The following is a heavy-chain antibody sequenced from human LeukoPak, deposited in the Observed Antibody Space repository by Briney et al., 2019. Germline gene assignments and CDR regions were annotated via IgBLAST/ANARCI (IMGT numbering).Heavy chain of an antibody. CDR1: GGSISSYY. CDR2: IYYSGIP. Sequence: PSETLSLTCTVSGGSISSYYWSWIRQPPGKGLEWIGYIYYSGIPNYNPSLKSRVTISVDTSKNQFSLKLSSVTAADTAVYYCARAGYYDSSGYYPPFDYWGQGTLVTVSS. J-gene: IGHJ4*02. CDR3: ARAGYYDSSGYYPPFDY. V-gene: IGHV4-59*01. D-gene: IGHD3-22*01.